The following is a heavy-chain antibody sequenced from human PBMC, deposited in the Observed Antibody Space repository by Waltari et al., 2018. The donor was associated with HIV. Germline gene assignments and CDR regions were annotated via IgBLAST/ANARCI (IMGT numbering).Heavy chain of an antibody. J-gene: IGHJ3*01. CDR2: INTNPGNP. CDR3: VRDSGRGRAFDF. Sequence: QVQLVQSGSELKKPGASVKISCKASGYTFTSSSINWVRQAPGQGLEWMGWINTNPGNPMYAPGFTGRFVFSLDTSVSTAYLQINGLTAEDTAVYYCVRDSGRGRAFDFWGQGTMVSVSS. CDR1: GYTFTSSS. V-gene: IGHV7-4-1*02. D-gene: IGHD6-25*01.